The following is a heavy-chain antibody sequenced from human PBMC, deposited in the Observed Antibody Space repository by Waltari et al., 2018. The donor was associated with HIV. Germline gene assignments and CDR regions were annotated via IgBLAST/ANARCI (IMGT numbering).Heavy chain of an antibody. CDR1: AYTFSASS. Sequence: QVQLVQSGPEVKKPGASVRISCKASAYTFSASSIAGLRRSPGQGLDWLGCISGDNINTHYAQNLQGRVTMTTDTSTNTAYMELRSLRSDDTAVYYCTRNRGGGRGWASDVPPPGVSDFWGQGTLVTVSS. J-gene: IGHJ4*02. V-gene: IGHV1-18*01. CDR2: ISGDNINT. D-gene: IGHD6-19*01. CDR3: TRNRGGGRGWASDVPPPGVSDF.